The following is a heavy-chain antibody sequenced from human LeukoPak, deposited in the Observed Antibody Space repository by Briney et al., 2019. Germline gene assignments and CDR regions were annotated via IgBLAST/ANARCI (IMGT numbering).Heavy chain of an antibody. Sequence: LSGGSLRLSCAASGFTFSSYAMSWVRQAPGKGLEWVSAISGSGGSTYYADSVKGRFTISRDNSKNTLYLQMNSLRAEDTAVYYCARDQYTTYYYYGMDVWGQGTTVTVSS. D-gene: IGHD2-2*02. CDR2: ISGSGGST. CDR3: ARDQYTTYYYYGMDV. CDR1: GFTFSSYA. J-gene: IGHJ6*02. V-gene: IGHV3-23*01.